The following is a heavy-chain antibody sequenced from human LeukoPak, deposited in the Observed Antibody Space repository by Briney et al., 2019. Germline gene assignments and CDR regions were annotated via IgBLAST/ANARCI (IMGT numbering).Heavy chain of an antibody. CDR2: INPNSGGT. Sequence: ASVKVSCKASGYTFTGYYMHWVRQAPGQGLGWMGRINPNSGGTNYAQKFQGRVTMTRDTSISTAYMELSRLRSDDTAVYYCARDRVLLGRRFDYWGQGTLVTVSS. J-gene: IGHJ4*02. CDR3: ARDRVLLGRRFDY. V-gene: IGHV1-2*06. CDR1: GYTFTGYY. D-gene: IGHD1-26*01.